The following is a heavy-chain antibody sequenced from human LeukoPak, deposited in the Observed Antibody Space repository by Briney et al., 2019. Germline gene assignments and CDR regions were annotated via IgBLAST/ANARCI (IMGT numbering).Heavy chain of an antibody. J-gene: IGHJ4*02. CDR2: ISPYNGNT. CDR1: GYTFINYG. Sequence: ASVKVSCKASGYTFINYGISWVRQAPGQGLEWMGWISPYNGNTKYLQKLQGRVTMTTDTSTSTAYMELSRLRSDDTAVYYCARDSGETGFWSGSYFDYWGQGTLDTVSS. CDR3: ARDSGETGFWSGSYFDY. V-gene: IGHV1-18*01. D-gene: IGHD3-3*01.